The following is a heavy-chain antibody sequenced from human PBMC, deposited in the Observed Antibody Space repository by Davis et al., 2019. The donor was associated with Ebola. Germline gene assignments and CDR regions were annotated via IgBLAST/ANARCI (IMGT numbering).Heavy chain of an antibody. CDR3: ARGKTGIAAAGIGGY. V-gene: IGHV3-30*03. CDR2: ISYDGSNK. CDR1: GFTFSSYG. Sequence: SLKISCAASGFTFSSYGMHCVRQAPGKGLEWVAVISYDGSNKYYADSVKGRFTISRDNSKNTLYLQMNSLRAEDTAVYYCARGKTGIAAAGIGGYWGQGTLVTVSS. J-gene: IGHJ4*02. D-gene: IGHD6-13*01.